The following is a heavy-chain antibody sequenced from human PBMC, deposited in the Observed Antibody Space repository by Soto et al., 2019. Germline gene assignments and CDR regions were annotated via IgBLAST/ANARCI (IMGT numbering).Heavy chain of an antibody. CDR3: AREGEWQSFDY. V-gene: IGHV3-13*01. CDR1: GFTFSSYD. D-gene: IGHD3-10*01. CDR2: IGTAGDT. Sequence: GGSLRLSCAASGFTFSSYDMHWVRQATGKGLEWVSAIGTAGDTYYPGSVKGRFTISRENAKNSLYLQMNSLRAGDTAVYYCAREGEWQSFDYWGQGTLVTVSS. J-gene: IGHJ4*02.